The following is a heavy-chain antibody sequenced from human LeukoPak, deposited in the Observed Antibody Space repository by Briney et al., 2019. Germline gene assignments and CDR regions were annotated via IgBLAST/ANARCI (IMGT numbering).Heavy chain of an antibody. J-gene: IGHJ4*02. V-gene: IGHV4-39*07. D-gene: IGHD3-9*01. Sequence: NSSETLSLTCTVSGGSISSSSYYWGWIRQPPGKGLEWIGEINHSGSTNYNPSLKSRVTISVDTSKNQFSLKLSSVTAADTAVYYCARGYYDILTRWEDWGQGTLVTVSS. CDR2: INHSGST. CDR1: GGSISSSSYY. CDR3: ARGYYDILTRWED.